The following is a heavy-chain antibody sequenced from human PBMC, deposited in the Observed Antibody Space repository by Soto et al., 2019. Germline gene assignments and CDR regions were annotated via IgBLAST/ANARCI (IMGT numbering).Heavy chain of an antibody. Sequence: PSETLSLTCTVSNGSISPNYWSWIRQPPGKGLEWIGYIYYAGTTTYNPTLQSRVSISVDTSKNEVSLKLTSVTAADTAVYFCARLGAYYQAMDSWGQGTLVTVYS. CDR3: ARLGAYYQAMDS. J-gene: IGHJ4*02. CDR2: IYYAGTT. V-gene: IGHV4-59*08. D-gene: IGHD3-22*01. CDR1: NGSISPNY.